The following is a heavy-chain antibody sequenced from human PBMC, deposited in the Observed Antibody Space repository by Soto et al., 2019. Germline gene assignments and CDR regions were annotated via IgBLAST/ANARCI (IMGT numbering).Heavy chain of an antibody. D-gene: IGHD5-12*01. CDR2: ISYDGSNK. J-gene: IGHJ4*02. CDR3: ALALS. Sequence: QVQLVESGGGVVQPGRSLRLSCAASGFTFSSYGMHWVRQAPGKGLEWVAVISYDGSNKYYADSVKGRFTISRDNSKNTLYLKMNSLRAEDTAVYYCALALSWGQGTLVTVSS. CDR1: GFTFSSYG. V-gene: IGHV3-30*03.